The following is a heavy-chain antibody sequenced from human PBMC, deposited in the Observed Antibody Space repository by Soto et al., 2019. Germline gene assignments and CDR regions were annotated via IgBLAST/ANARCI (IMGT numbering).Heavy chain of an antibody. Sequence: PGGSLRLSRAASGFTFSSYSMNWVRQAPGKGLEWVSYISSSSSTIYYADSVKGRFTISRDNAKNSLYLQMNSLRDEDTAVYYCARVFGQERYYYYYYGMDVWGQGTTVTVSS. CDR2: ISSSSSTI. V-gene: IGHV3-48*02. D-gene: IGHD3-10*01. CDR1: GFTFSSYS. J-gene: IGHJ6*02. CDR3: ARVFGQERYYYYYYGMDV.